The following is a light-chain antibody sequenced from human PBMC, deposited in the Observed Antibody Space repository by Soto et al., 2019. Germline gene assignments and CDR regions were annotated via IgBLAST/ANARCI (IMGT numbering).Light chain of an antibody. CDR1: STDIGAYNY. V-gene: IGLV2-14*01. CDR3: NSYTTLSNRV. Sequence: QSPLAQPASLSGSPGQSITISCTGTSTDIGAYNYVSWYQHHPGKAPKLLIYEVTNRPSGVSNRFSGSKSGNTASLTISGLQAEDEANYYCNSYTTLSNRVFGTGTKVTVL. CDR2: EVT. J-gene: IGLJ1*01.